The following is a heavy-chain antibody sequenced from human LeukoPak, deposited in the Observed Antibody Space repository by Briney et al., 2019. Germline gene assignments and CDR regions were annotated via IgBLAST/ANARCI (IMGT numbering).Heavy chain of an antibody. CDR3: ARARFPNDAFDI. J-gene: IGHJ3*02. Sequence: SETLSLTCTVSGGPISSYYWSWIRQPPGKGLEWIGYIYYSGSTNYNPSLKSRVTISVDTSKNQFSLKLSSVTAADTAVYYCARARFPNDAFDIWGQGTMVTVSS. CDR1: GGPISSYY. V-gene: IGHV4-59*01. CDR2: IYYSGST. D-gene: IGHD3-3*01.